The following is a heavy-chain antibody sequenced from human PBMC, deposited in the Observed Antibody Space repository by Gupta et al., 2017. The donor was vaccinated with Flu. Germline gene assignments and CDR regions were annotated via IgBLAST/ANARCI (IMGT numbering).Heavy chain of an antibody. CDR3: ANVH. V-gene: IGHV3-7*02. D-gene: IGHD2-8*01. Sequence: EVQVVESGGGLVQPGGSLRLSCGLSGFTYSKFWMNWVRQAPGKGLEWVASIKGDGSVRNYADSVKGRFTISRDNAENSLYLQMNSLRVADTAVYYCANVHWGQGSLVTVSS. CDR2: IKGDGSVR. J-gene: IGHJ4*02. CDR1: GFTYSKFW.